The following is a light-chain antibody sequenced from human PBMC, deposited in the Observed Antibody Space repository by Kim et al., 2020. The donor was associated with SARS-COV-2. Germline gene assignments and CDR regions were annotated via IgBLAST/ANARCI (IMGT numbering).Light chain of an antibody. CDR2: HDN. CDR1: KLGDKY. J-gene: IGLJ2*01. CDR3: QAWDSSTGVV. Sequence: VSPVQTASITCSGDKLGDKYAHWYQQKTGQSPVLVIYHDNTRPSGIPERFSGSNSGNTATLTISGTQAMDEADYYCQAWDSSTGVVFGGGTQLTVL. V-gene: IGLV3-1*01.